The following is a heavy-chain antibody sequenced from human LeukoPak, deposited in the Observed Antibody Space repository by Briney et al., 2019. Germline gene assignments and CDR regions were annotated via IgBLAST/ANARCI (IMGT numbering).Heavy chain of an antibody. CDR3: ARGADFVVVLCFDY. J-gene: IGHJ4*02. Sequence: PSETLSLTCTVSGGSISSYYWSWIRQPAGKGLEWIGRIYTSGSTNYNPSLKSRVTMSVDTSKNQFSLKLSSVTAADTAVYYCARGADFVVVLCFDYWGQGTLVTVSS. V-gene: IGHV4-4*07. CDR1: GGSISSYY. CDR2: IYTSGST. D-gene: IGHD2-15*01.